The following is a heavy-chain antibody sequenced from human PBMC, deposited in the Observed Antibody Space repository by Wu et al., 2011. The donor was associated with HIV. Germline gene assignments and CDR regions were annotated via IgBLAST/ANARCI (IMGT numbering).Heavy chain of an antibody. CDR1: GATFSSYA. J-gene: IGHJ6*03. CDR3: ARGSTSRTYGTTPDYYYYYMDV. Sequence: QVQLVQSGAEVKKPGSSVKVSCKASGATFSSYAISWVRQAPGQGLEWMGRIIPIFGTANYAQKFQGRVTITADKSTSTAYMELSSLRSEDTAVYYCARGSTSRTYGTTPDYYYYYMDVWGKGTTVTVSS. D-gene: IGHD4-11*01. CDR2: IIPIFGTA. V-gene: IGHV1-69*06.